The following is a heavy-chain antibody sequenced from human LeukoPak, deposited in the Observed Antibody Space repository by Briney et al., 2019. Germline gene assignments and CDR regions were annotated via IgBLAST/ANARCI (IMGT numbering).Heavy chain of an antibody. J-gene: IGHJ6*02. V-gene: IGHV3-30-3*01. CDR2: ISYDGSNK. CDR1: GFTFSSYA. Sequence: PGRSLRLSCAASGFTFSSYAMHWVRQAPGKGLEWVAVISYDGSNKYYADSVKGRFTISRDNSKNTLYLQMNSLRAEDTAVYYCARDKVIAVAGTPDYYYYSMDVWGQGTTVTVSS. D-gene: IGHD6-19*01. CDR3: ARDKVIAVAGTPDYYYYSMDV.